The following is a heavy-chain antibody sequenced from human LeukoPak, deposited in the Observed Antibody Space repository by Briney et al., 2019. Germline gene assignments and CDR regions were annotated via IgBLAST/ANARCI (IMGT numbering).Heavy chain of an antibody. V-gene: IGHV3-21*06. D-gene: IGHD5-24*01. CDR1: GFPFSDYY. CDR2: ISSSSTYI. J-gene: IGHJ4*02. Sequence: GGSLRLTCAASGFPFSDYYMNWVRHAPGKGLEWVSAISSSSTYIYYADSVKGRFTISRDNAENSLYLQMNGLRVEDTAVYFCSRGELKATITGLDSWGQGTLVTVSS. CDR3: SRGELKATITGLDS.